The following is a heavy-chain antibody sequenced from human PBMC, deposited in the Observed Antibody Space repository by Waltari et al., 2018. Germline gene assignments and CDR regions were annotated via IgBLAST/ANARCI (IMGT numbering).Heavy chain of an antibody. CDR3: ARVPLRYIDY. Sequence: QVQLVQSGAEVKKPGASVKASCKASGYTFTGYYMHWVRQAHGQGLEWMGWISPTSGGTNYAQKFQGRVTMTRDTSISTAYMELSRLRSDDTALYYCARVPLRYIDYWGQGTLITVSS. V-gene: IGHV1-2*02. CDR2: ISPTSGGT. J-gene: IGHJ4*02. D-gene: IGHD4-17*01. CDR1: GYTFTGYY.